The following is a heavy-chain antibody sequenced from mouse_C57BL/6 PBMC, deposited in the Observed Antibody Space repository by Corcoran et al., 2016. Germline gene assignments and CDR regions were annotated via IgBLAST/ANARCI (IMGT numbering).Heavy chain of an antibody. CDR3: VRDSNWYFDV. J-gene: IGHJ1*03. CDR1: GYTFTTYG. V-gene: IGHV9-3*01. Sequence: QIQLVQSGPELKKPGETVKISCKASGYTFTTYGMSWVKQAPGKDLKWMGWINTYSGVPTYADDFKVRFAFSLETSASTAYLQINNLKNEDTATYFCVRDSNWYFDVWGTGTTVTVSS. CDR2: INTYSGVP.